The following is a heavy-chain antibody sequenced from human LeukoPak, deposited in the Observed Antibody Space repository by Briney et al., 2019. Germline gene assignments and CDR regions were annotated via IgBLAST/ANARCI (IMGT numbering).Heavy chain of an antibody. Sequence: GGSLRLPCASSGFSFSSHSMNWVRQAPGKGLEWVSAISRSSTSIKYADSVKGRFTISRDDAKSSVYLEMNSLRADDTAVYYCAKVGTGNQYGSGDFDLWGQGSLDTVSS. V-gene: IGHV3-21*06. CDR2: ISRSSTSI. CDR3: AKVGTGNQYGSGDFDL. D-gene: IGHD3-10*01. CDR1: GFSFSSHS. J-gene: IGHJ4*02.